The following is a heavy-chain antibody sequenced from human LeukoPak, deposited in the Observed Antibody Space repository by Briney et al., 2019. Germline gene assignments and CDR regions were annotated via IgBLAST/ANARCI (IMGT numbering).Heavy chain of an antibody. Sequence: PGGSLRLSCAASGFIFSSYGMHWVRQAPGKRLEWVAFIRFDGSNKYYADSVKGRFTISRDNARNTLYLQMNSLRAEDTAVYYCGHRDPGCCWGQETLVTVSS. CDR2: IRFDGSNK. CDR3: GHRDPGCC. CDR1: GFIFSSYG. J-gene: IGHJ4*02. V-gene: IGHV3-30*02. D-gene: IGHD3-10*01.